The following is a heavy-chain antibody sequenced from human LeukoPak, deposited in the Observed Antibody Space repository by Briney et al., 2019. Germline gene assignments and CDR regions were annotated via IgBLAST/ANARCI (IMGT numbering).Heavy chain of an antibody. D-gene: IGHD4-11*01. CDR1: GFTFSSYA. J-gene: IGHJ4*02. Sequence: GGTLRLSCASSGFTFSSYAMSWVRQTPGKGLEWVSSISGSGGSTYYADSVKGRFTISRDNSKNTLYLQMNSLRAEDTAVYYCATRTLQHHDYWGQGTLVTVSS. CDR2: ISGSGGST. V-gene: IGHV3-23*01. CDR3: ATRTLQHHDY.